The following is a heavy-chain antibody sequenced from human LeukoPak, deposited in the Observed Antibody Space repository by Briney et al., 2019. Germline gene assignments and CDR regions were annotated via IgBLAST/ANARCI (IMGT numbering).Heavy chain of an antibody. CDR1: GGSISSSSYY. CDR3: ARDRIRRGIDIPSFDN. J-gene: IGHJ4*02. Sequence: PSETLSLTCTVSGGSISSSSYYWGWIRQPPGKGLEWIGSIYHSGSTYDNPSLRGRVTMSVDTSKNQFSLKLISVTTPDTAVYFCARDRIRRGIDIPSFDNWGQGTLVTVSS. CDR2: IYHSGST. V-gene: IGHV4-39*07. D-gene: IGHD5-18*01.